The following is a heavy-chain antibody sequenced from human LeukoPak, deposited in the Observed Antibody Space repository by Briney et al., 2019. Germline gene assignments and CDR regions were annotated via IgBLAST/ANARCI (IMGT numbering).Heavy chain of an antibody. CDR3: ARSDHTYYYDSSGYTQPVD. J-gene: IGHJ4*02. V-gene: IGHV3-30-3*01. Sequence: PGGSLRLSCAASGFTFSSYAMHWVRQAPGKGLEWVTVISYDGNNKHYTDSVKGRFTISRDNSKNTLFLQMNSLRAEDTAVYYCARSDHTYYYDSSGYTQPVDWGQGTLVTVSS. CDR2: ISYDGNNK. D-gene: IGHD3-22*01. CDR1: GFTFSSYA.